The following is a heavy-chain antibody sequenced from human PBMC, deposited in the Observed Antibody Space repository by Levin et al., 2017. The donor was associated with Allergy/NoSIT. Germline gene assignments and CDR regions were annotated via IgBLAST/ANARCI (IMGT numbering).Heavy chain of an antibody. V-gene: IGHV7-4-1*02. J-gene: IGHJ4*02. CDR2: INTKTGNP. CDR1: GYIFTRYA. D-gene: IGHD2-2*01. CDR3: VRDLVDWVPGAY. Sequence: PGESLKISCKASGYIFTRYALNWVRQAPGQGLEWMGWINTKTGNPTYVQGFTGRFVFSLDTSVSTSYLQISSLKTEDTAVYYCVRDLVDWVPGAYWGQGTLVTVSS.